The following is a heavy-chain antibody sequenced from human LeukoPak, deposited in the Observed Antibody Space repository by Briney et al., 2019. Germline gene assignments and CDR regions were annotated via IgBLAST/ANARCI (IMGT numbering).Heavy chain of an antibody. D-gene: IGHD3-16*02. J-gene: IGHJ4*02. V-gene: IGHV3-23*01. Sequence: GGSLRLSCAASGFTFSSHWMHWVRQAPGKGLEWVSAISGSGGSTYYADSVKGRFTISRDNSKNTLYLQMNSLRAEDTAVYYCAKDIEVRHYFDYWGQGTLVTVSS. CDR2: ISGSGGST. CDR1: GFTFSSHW. CDR3: AKDIEVRHYFDY.